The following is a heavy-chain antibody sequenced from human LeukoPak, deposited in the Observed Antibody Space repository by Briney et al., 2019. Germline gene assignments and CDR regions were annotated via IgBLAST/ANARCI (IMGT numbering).Heavy chain of an antibody. CDR1: GFTFSDYW. CDR3: ANGRSISAAGDTY. V-gene: IGHV3-74*01. CDR2: VNRDGSST. Sequence: GGSLRLSCAASGFTFSDYWMHWVRHAPGKGLVWVSRVNRDGSSTSYADSVKGRFTISRDNAKNTLSLQMNSLRAEDTAVYYCANGRSISAAGDTYWGQGTLVTVSS. J-gene: IGHJ4*02. D-gene: IGHD6-13*01.